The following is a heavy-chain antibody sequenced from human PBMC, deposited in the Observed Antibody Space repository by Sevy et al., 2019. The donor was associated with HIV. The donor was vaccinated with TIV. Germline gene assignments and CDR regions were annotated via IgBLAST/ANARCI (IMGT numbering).Heavy chain of an antibody. Sequence: GGSQRLSCAASGFTFSSYSMNWVRQAPGKGLEWVSYISSSRSTIYYADSVKGRFTISRDNAKNSLYLQMNSLRDEDTAVYYCASRERGGGDTALGYWGQGTLVTVSS. CDR2: ISSSRSTI. D-gene: IGHD5-18*01. J-gene: IGHJ4*02. CDR3: ASRERGGGDTALGY. CDR1: GFTFSSYS. V-gene: IGHV3-48*02.